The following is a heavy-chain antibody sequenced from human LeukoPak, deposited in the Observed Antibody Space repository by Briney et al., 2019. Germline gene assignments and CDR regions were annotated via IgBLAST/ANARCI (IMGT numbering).Heavy chain of an antibody. D-gene: IGHD2-2*02. CDR1: GFTFDDYA. J-gene: IGHJ3*02. CDR2: ISWNSGSI. Sequence: GGSLRLSCAASGFTFDDYAMHWVRQAPGKGLEWVSGISWNSGSIGYADSVKGRFAISRDNAKNSLYLQMNSLRAEDTALYYCAKVAVPAAIGDAFDIWGQGTMVTVSS. CDR3: AKVAVPAAIGDAFDI. V-gene: IGHV3-9*01.